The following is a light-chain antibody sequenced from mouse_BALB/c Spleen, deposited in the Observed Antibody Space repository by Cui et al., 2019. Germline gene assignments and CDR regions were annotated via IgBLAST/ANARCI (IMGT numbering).Light chain of an antibody. CDR2: YAS. J-gene: IGKJ1*01. CDR1: QSVSND. CDR3: QQDYSSPWT. Sequence: VMTPPPKFLPVSAGDRVTITCKASQSVSNDVAWYQQKPGQSPKLLIYYASNRYTGVPDRFTGSGYGTDFTFTISTVQAEDLAVYFCQQDYSSPWTFGGGTKLEIK. V-gene: IGKV6-32*01.